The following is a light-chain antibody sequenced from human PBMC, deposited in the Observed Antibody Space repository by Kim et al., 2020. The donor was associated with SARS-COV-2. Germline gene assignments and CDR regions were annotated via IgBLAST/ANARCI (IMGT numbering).Light chain of an antibody. CDR3: NSRDSSGNVA. CDR2: GKN. V-gene: IGLV3-19*01. J-gene: IGLJ2*01. Sequence: SSELTQDPAVSVALGQTVRITCQGDSLRSYYASWYQQKPGQAPVLVIYGKNNLPSGSPDRFSGSRLGNTASLTITGAQAEDEAGYYCNSRDSSGNVAFGG. CDR1: SLRSYY.